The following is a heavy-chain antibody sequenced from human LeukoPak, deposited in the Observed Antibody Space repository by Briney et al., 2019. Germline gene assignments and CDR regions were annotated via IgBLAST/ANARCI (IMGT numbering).Heavy chain of an antibody. Sequence: GGSLRLSCAASGFTFSSYSMNWVRQAPGKGLEWVSSISSSSSYIYYTDSVKGRFTLSRDNAKNSLDLQMNGLRAEDTAVYYCARDTLGEGEDANYAVYYFDYWGQGTPVTVSS. CDR1: GFTFSSYS. J-gene: IGHJ4*02. D-gene: IGHD4/OR15-4a*01. V-gene: IGHV3-21*01. CDR2: ISSSSSYI. CDR3: ARDTLGEGEDANYAVYYFDY.